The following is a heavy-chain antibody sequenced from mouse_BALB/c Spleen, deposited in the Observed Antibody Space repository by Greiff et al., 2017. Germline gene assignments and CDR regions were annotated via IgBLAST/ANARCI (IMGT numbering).Heavy chain of an antibody. V-gene: IGHV10-1*02. CDR3: VRGGRGYAMDD. CDR2: IRSKSNNYAT. Sequence: EVKLMESGGGLVQPKGSLKLSCAASGFTFNTYAMNWVRQAPGKGLEWVARIRSKSNNYATYYADSVKDRFTISRDDSQSMLYLQMNNLKTEDTAMYYCVRGGRGYAMDDWGQGTSVTVSS. J-gene: IGHJ4*01. CDR1: GFTFNTYA.